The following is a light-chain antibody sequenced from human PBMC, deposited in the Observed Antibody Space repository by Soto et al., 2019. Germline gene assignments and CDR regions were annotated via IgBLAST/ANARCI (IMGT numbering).Light chain of an antibody. CDR1: QIVDSRY. Sequence: EVVLTQSPGTLSLSPGERATLSCRASQIVDSRYLAWYQQTPGQAPRLLIYGASTRATGIPDRFSGSGSGRDFTLTITRLEPEDFAVYFCQQYGRTFGQGTKVDIK. J-gene: IGKJ1*01. CDR2: GAS. CDR3: QQYGRT. V-gene: IGKV3-20*01.